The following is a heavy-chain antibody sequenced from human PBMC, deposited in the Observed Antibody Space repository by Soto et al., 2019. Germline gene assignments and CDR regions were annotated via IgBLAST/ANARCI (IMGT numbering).Heavy chain of an antibody. Sequence: PSQTLSLTCAISGDSVSSNSAAWNWIRQSPSRGLEWLGRTYYRSKWYNDYAVSVKSRITINPDTSKNQFSLQLNSVTPEDTAVYYCAIDLAVAANADIDTFSLRTALPVASGM. CDR2: TYYRSKWYN. CDR1: GDSVSSNSAA. D-gene: IGHD2-15*01. J-gene: IGHJ6*01. V-gene: IGHV6-1*01. CDR3: AIDLAVAANADIDTFSLRTALPVASGM.